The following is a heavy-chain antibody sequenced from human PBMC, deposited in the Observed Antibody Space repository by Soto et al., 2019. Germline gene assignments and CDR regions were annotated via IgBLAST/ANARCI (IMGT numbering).Heavy chain of an antibody. CDR1: GGSISSGGYY. D-gene: IGHD5-12*01. CDR2: IYYSGST. J-gene: IGHJ6*03. CDR3: ARVNIVATIYYYYYMDV. V-gene: IGHV4-31*03. Sequence: SETLSLTCTVSGGSISSGGYYWSWIRQHPGKGLEWIGYIYYSGSTYYNPSLKSRVTISVDTSKNQFSLKLSSVTAANTAVYYCARVNIVATIYYYYYMDVWGKGTTVTVSS.